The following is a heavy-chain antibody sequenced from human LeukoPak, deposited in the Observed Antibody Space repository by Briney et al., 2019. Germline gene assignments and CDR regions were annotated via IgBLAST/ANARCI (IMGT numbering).Heavy chain of an antibody. J-gene: IGHJ6*02. D-gene: IGHD3-22*01. CDR2: IWYDGSNK. Sequence: GGSLRLSCAASGFTFSSYGMHWVRQAPGKGLEWVAVIWYDGSNKYYADSVKGRFTISRDNSKNTLYLQMNSLRAEDTAVYYCARDRLYYYDSSGYSGAMYGMDVWGQGTTVTVSS. V-gene: IGHV3-33*01. CDR3: ARDRLYYYDSSGYSGAMYGMDV. CDR1: GFTFSSYG.